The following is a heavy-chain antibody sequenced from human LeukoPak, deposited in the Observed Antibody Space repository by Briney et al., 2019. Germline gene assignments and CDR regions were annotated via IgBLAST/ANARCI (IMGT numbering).Heavy chain of an antibody. CDR1: GYTFTNYG. CDR3: ARPDSGGYFLFDS. J-gene: IGHJ4*02. D-gene: IGHD3-22*01. V-gene: IGHV1-18*01. Sequence: ASVEVSCKASGYTFTNYGISWVRQAPGQGLEWMGWINPYNGNTNYALKLQGRATVTTDTSTSTAYMELRSLRSDDTAVYYCARPDSGGYFLFDSWGQGTLVTVSS. CDR2: INPYNGNT.